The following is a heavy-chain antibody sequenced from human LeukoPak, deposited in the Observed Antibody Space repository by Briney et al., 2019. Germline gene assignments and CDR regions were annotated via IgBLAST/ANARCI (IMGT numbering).Heavy chain of an antibody. J-gene: IGHJ6*02. CDR2: INPNSGGT. V-gene: IGHV1-2*02. D-gene: IGHD1-14*01. CDR3: ARGPRSRYYGVDV. Sequence: GASVKVSCKASGYTFIGFYIHWVRQAPGQGLEWTGWINPNSGGTNYAQKFQGRVTMTRDTSISTAYMELSRLRSDDTAVYYCARGPRSRYYGVDVWGQGTTVTVSS. CDR1: GYTFIGFY.